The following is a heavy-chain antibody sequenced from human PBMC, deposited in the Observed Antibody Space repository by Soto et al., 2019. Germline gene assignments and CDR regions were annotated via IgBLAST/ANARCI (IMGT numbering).Heavy chain of an antibody. V-gene: IGHV4-38-2*01. Sequence: SETLSLTCAVSVYSISSGYDWGWIRQPPGKGLEWIGSIYYSGSTYYNPSLKSRVTISVDTSKNQFSLKLSSVTAADTAVYYCARGSYGMDVWGQGTTVTVSS. J-gene: IGHJ6*02. CDR1: VYSISSGYD. CDR3: ARGSYGMDV. CDR2: IYYSGST. D-gene: IGHD3-10*01.